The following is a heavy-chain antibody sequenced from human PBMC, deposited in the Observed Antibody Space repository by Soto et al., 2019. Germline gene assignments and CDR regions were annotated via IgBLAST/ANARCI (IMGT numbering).Heavy chain of an antibody. V-gene: IGHV3-30*18. D-gene: IGHD3-22*01. J-gene: IGHJ4*02. CDR3: AKGVKYYYDSSGYTEYYFDY. Sequence: VAVISYDGSNKYYADSVKGRFTISRDNSKNTLYLQMNSLRAEDTAVYYCAKGVKYYYDSSGYTEYYFDYWGQGTLVTVSS. CDR2: ISYDGSNK.